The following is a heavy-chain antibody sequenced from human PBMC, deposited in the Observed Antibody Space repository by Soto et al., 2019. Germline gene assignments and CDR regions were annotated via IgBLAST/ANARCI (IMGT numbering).Heavy chain of an antibody. CDR2: IRSKVNTYAT. V-gene: IGHV3-73*02. J-gene: IGHJ5*02. CDR1: GFTFSGSA. CDR3: TRFSMDSSSGWFDP. Sequence: EVQLVESGGDLVQPGGSLKVSCAASGFTFSGSAIHWVRQASGKGLEWIGRIRSKVNTYATAYAASVKGRFSISRDDSKNTAYPEMNSLTTEDTAVYYCTRFSMDSSSGWFDPWVHGTLVAVSS. D-gene: IGHD6-6*01.